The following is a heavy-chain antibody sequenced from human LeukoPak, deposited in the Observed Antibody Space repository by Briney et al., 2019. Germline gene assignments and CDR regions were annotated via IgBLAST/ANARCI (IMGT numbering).Heavy chain of an antibody. J-gene: IGHJ6*02. V-gene: IGHV4-39*07. CDR3: ARDSGFEGNYGMDV. CDR1: GDSFSSVTDY. Sequence: SETLSLTCTVSGDSFSSVTDYWAWIRQPPGKGLEWIASGDYSGGTYYNPSLKSRVTISVDTSKNQFSLKLSSVTAADTAVYYCARDSGFEGNYGMDVWGQGTTVTVSS. CDR2: GDYSGGT.